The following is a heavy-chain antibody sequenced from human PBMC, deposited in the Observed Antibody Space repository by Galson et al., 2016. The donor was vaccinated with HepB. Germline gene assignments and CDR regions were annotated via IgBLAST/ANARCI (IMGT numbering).Heavy chain of an antibody. CDR1: GGSISSINW. J-gene: IGHJ4*02. CDR2: IHHSGSS. CDR3: ARLSATYYVDN. V-gene: IGHV4-4*02. Sequence: SETLSLTCAVSGGSISSINWWSWVRQPPGKGLEWIGEIHHSGSSNYNPSLKSRVTMSVDKSKNQFSLRLTSVTVADAAVYYWARLSATYYVDNWGQGTLVTVSS.